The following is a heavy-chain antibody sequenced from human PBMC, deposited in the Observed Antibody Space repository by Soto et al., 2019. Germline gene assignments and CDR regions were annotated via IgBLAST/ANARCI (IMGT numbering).Heavy chain of an antibody. Sequence: GSLRLSCAASGFTFSSYGMHWVRQAPGKGLEWVAVISYDGSNKYYADSVKGRFTISRDNSKNTLYLQMNSLRAEDTAVYYCAKDSGSYYLRYYFDYWGQGTLVTVSS. CDR2: ISYDGSNK. CDR3: AKDSGSYYLRYYFDY. J-gene: IGHJ4*02. V-gene: IGHV3-30*18. CDR1: GFTFSSYG. D-gene: IGHD1-26*01.